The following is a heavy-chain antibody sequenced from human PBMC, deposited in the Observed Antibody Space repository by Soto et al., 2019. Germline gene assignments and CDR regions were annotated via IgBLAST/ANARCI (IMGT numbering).Heavy chain of an antibody. CDR3: ASLPYDFWSGYYQEFDY. Sequence: GGSLRLSCAASGFTFSSYAMSWVRQAPGKGLEWVSAISGSGGSTYYADSVKGRFTISRDNSKNTLYLQMNSLGAEDTAVYYCASLPYDFWSGYYQEFDYWGQGTLVTVSS. D-gene: IGHD3-3*01. V-gene: IGHV3-23*01. CDR2: ISGSGGST. J-gene: IGHJ4*02. CDR1: GFTFSSYA.